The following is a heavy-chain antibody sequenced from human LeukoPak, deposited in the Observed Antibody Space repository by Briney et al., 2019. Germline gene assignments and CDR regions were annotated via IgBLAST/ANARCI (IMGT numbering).Heavy chain of an antibody. Sequence: SVKVSCKASGGTFSSYAISWVRQAPGQGLEWMGGIIPIFGTANYAQKFQGRVTITTDESTSTVYMELSSLRSEDTAVYYCARERREDIVVVPAARGWFDPWGQGTLVTVSS. V-gene: IGHV1-69*05. CDR3: ARERREDIVVVPAARGWFDP. J-gene: IGHJ5*02. CDR2: IIPIFGTA. D-gene: IGHD2-2*01. CDR1: GGTFSSYA.